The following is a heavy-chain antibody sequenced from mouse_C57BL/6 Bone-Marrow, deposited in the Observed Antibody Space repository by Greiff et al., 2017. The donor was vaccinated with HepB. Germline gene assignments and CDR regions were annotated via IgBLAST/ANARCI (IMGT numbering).Heavy chain of an antibody. CDR1: GYTFTDYE. J-gene: IGHJ2*01. CDR3: TRDSSDFDY. CDR2: INPETGGT. D-gene: IGHD3-2*02. Sequence: QVQLQQSGAELVRPGASVTLSCKASGYTFTDYEMHWVKQTPVHGLEWIGAINPETGGTAYNQKFKGKAILTADKSSSTAYMELRSLTSEDSAVYYCTRDSSDFDYWGQGTTLTVSS. V-gene: IGHV1-15*01.